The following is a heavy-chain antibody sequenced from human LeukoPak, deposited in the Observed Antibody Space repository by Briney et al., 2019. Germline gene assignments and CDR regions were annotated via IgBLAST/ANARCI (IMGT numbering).Heavy chain of an antibody. CDR2: IYYSGST. Sequence: SETLSLTCTVAGGSISSYYWSWIRQPPGKGLEWIGYIYYSGSTNYNPSLKSRVTISVDTSKNQFSLKLSPVTAADTAVYYCARDKRGYYGSGSYYKRGHYNWFDPLGPGNPGHRLL. D-gene: IGHD3-10*01. V-gene: IGHV4-59*01. CDR1: GGSISSYY. J-gene: IGHJ5*02. CDR3: ARDKRGYYGSGSYYKRGHYNWFDP.